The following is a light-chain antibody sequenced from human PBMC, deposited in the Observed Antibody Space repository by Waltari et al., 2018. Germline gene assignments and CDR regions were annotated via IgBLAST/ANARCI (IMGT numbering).Light chain of an antibody. V-gene: IGKV3-11*01. J-gene: IGKJ2*01. CDR1: QSVSSY. CDR2: DAS. Sequence: EIVLTQSPATLSLSPGERATLSCWASQSVSSYLAWYQQKPGQAPRLLIYDASNRATGIPARFSGSGSGTDFTLTISSLEPEDFAVYYCQQRSNWPPRYTFGQGTKLEI. CDR3: QQRSNWPPRYT.